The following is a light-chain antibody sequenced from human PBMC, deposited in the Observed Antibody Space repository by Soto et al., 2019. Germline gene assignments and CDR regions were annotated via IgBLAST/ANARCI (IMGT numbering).Light chain of an antibody. CDR3: GTWDTSLSAYV. CDR1: SGFVGSFSL. CDR2: EGH. V-gene: IGLV2-14*02. J-gene: IGLJ1*01. Sequence: QSVLAQPASVSGSPGQSITISCTGTSGFVGSFSLVSWYQQHPGKAPKVMISEGHRRPSGIPDRFSGSKSGTSATLGITGLQTGDEADYYCGTWDTSLSAYVFGTGTKVTVL.